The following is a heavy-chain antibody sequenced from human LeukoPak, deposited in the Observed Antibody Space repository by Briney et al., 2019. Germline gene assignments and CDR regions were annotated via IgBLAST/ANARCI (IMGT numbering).Heavy chain of an antibody. V-gene: IGHV4-59*08. D-gene: IGHD2/OR15-2a*01. CDR3: ARYCKDNSCYSKALDY. J-gene: IGHJ4*02. CDR1: GGSISGYY. Sequence: SETLSLTCTVFGGSISGYYWSWIRQPPGKGLEWIGYXYYSGITKYTPSLKSRVTISVDTSKNQFSLKLSSVTAADTAVYYCARYCKDNSCYSKALDYWGQGTLVTVSS. CDR2: XYYSGIT.